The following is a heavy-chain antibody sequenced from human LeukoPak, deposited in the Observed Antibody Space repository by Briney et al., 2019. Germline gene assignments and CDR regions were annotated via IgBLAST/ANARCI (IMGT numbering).Heavy chain of an antibody. CDR1: GGTFSSYA. CDR2: IIPIFGTA. CDR3: ARAGPVARGAQIAARSYRYYYYMDV. Sequence: GASVKVSCKASGGTFSSYAISWVRQAPGQGLEWMGGIIPIFGTANYAQKFQGRVTITTDESTSTAYMELSSLRSEDTAVYYCARAGPVARGAQIAARSYRYYYYMDVWGKGTTVTVSS. J-gene: IGHJ6*03. D-gene: IGHD6-6*01. V-gene: IGHV1-69*05.